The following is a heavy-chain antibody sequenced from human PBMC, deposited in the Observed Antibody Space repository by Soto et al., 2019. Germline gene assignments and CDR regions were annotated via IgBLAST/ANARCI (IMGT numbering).Heavy chain of an antibody. D-gene: IGHD6-13*01. J-gene: IGHJ5*02. Sequence: QVQLVQSGAEVKKPGASVKVSCKASGYTFTSYAMHWVRQAPGQRLEWMGWINAGNGNTKYSQKFQGRVTITRDTSASTAYMELSSLRSEDTAVYYCAGGPQQLGWFDPWGQGTLVTVSS. V-gene: IGHV1-3*01. CDR3: AGGPQQLGWFDP. CDR2: INAGNGNT. CDR1: GYTFTSYA.